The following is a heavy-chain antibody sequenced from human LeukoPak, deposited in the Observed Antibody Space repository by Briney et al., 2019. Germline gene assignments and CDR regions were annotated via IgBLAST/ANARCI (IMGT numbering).Heavy chain of an antibody. V-gene: IGHV3-48*01. J-gene: IGHJ4*02. CDR1: GFTFSSYS. CDR2: ISSGGSTI. Sequence: GGSLRLSCAASGFTFSSYSMNWVRQAPGKGLEWVSYISSGGSTIYYADSVKGRFTISRDNAKDSLYLQMNSLRAEDTAVYYCARERFYGDYFDYWGRGTLVIVSS. CDR3: ARERFYGDYFDY. D-gene: IGHD4-17*01.